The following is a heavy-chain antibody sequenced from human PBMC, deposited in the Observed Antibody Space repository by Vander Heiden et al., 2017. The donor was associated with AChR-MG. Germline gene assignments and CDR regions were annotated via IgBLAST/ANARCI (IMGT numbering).Heavy chain of an antibody. CDR2: IYYSGST. J-gene: IGHJ6*03. V-gene: IGHV4-39*01. CDR1: GGSISSSSYY. Sequence: QLQLQESGPGLVKPSETLSLTCTVSGGSISSSSYYWGWIRQPPGKGLEWIGSIYYSGSTYYNPSLKSRVTISVDTSKNQFSLKLSSVTAADTAVYYCAGIQLWLAYYYMDVWGKGTTVTVSS. D-gene: IGHD5-18*01. CDR3: AGIQLWLAYYYMDV.